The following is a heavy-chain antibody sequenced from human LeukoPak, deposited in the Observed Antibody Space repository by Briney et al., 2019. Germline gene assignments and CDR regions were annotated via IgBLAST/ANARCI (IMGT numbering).Heavy chain of an antibody. J-gene: IGHJ5*01. Sequence: SETLSLTCTVSGVSISSYYWRWIRQPPGKGLEWIGYIYHSGSTNYDPSLKSRVTISVDTSKNQFSLKLSSVTAADTAVYYCARDRYYYDSSGTRWFDSWGQGTLVTVSS. CDR2: IYHSGST. CDR3: ARDRYYYDSSGTRWFDS. V-gene: IGHV4-59*01. CDR1: GVSISSYY. D-gene: IGHD3-22*01.